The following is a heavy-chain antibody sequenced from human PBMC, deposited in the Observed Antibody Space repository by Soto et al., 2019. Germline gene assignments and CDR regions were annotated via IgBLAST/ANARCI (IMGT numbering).Heavy chain of an antibody. V-gene: IGHV1-3*01. CDR2: INAGNGNT. Sequence: QVQLVQSGAEVKKPGASVKVSCKASGYTFTSYAMHWVRQAPGQRLEWMGWINAGNGNTKYSQKFQGRVTITRDTSASTAYMELSSLRSEDTAVYYCALGSWYGNWFDPWGQGTLVTVSS. CDR3: ALGSWYGNWFDP. D-gene: IGHD6-13*01. J-gene: IGHJ5*02. CDR1: GYTFTSYA.